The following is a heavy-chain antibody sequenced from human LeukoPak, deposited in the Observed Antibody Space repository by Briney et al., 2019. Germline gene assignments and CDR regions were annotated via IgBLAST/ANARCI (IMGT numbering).Heavy chain of an antibody. CDR1: GGSISSSNW. V-gene: IGHV4-4*02. CDR2: IYHSGST. J-gene: IGHJ6*02. CDR3: ARGADTSSWYGYYYYGLDV. D-gene: IGHD6-13*01. Sequence: PSETLSLTCAVSGGSISSSNWWSWVRQPPGKGLEWIGEIYHSGSTNYNPSLKSQVTISVDKSKNQFSLKLSSVTAADTAVYYCARGADTSSWYGYYYYGLDVWGQGTTVTVSS.